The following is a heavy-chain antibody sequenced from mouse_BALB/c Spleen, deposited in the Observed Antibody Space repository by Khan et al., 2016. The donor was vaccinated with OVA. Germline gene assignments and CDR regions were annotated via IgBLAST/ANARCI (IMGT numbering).Heavy chain of an antibody. CDR3: ARQPYYHYYNMDY. J-gene: IGHJ4*01. CDR1: GFSLTNYG. CDR2: IWSDGSA. D-gene: IGHD2-10*01. Sequence: QIQLVQSGPGLVAPSQSLSITCTISGFSLTNYGVHWVRQPPGKGLEWLVLIWSDGSATYNSALKSRLIIIKDNTTSNAFLIMISIQTDDTAMYYCARQPYYHYYNMDYWGQGTSVTVSS. V-gene: IGHV2-6-1*01.